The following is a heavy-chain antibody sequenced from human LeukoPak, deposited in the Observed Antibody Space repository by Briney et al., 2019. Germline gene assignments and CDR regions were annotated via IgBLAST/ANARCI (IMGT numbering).Heavy chain of an antibody. V-gene: IGHV4-34*01. CDR2: INHSGST. Sequence: SETLSLTCAVYGGSFSGYYWSWIRQPPGKGLEWIGEINHSGSTNYNPSLKSRVTISVDTSKNQFSLKLSSVTAADTAVYYCAREVSRYYGSGSYISWGQGTLVTVSS. J-gene: IGHJ4*02. D-gene: IGHD3-10*01. CDR3: AREVSRYYGSGSYIS. CDR1: GGSFSGYY.